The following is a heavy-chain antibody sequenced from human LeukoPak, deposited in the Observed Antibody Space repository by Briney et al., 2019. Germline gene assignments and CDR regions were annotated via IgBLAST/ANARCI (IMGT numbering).Heavy chain of an antibody. J-gene: IGHJ4*02. D-gene: IGHD4-17*01. CDR1: EFTVSSNY. V-gene: IGHV3-53*01. Sequence: GGSLRLSCAASEFTVSSNYMSWVRQAPGKGLEWVSVIYSGGSTYYADSVKGRFTISRHNSKNTLYLQMNSLRGEDTAVYYCATIGGDYVSFDNWGQGTLVTVPS. CDR3: ATIGGDYVSFDN. CDR2: IYSGGST.